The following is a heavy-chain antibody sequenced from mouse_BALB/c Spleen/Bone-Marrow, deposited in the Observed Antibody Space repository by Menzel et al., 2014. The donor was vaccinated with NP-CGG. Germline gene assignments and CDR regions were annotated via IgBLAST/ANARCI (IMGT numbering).Heavy chain of an antibody. D-gene: IGHD4-1*01. CDR3: VGWEDY. J-gene: IGHJ2*01. Sequence: VQLQQSGAELVKPGASVKLSCTASGFNIKDTYMHWVKQRPDQGLEWIGRIDPANGNTKYNPKFQGKATITSDTSSNTPSLQLSSLTSGGPAVYYCVGWEDYWGPDATLTDSS. CDR1: GFNIKDTY. CDR2: IDPANGNT. V-gene: IGHV14-3*02.